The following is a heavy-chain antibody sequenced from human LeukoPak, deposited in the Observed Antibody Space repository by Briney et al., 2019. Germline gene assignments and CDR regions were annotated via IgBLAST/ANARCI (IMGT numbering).Heavy chain of an antibody. J-gene: IGHJ5*02. CDR3: AREGYYGSGSHNWFDP. CDR1: GYTFTSYY. V-gene: IGHV1-46*01. D-gene: IGHD3-10*01. Sequence: ASVKVSCKASGYTFTSYYMHGVRQAPGQGLEWMGIISPSGASTTYAQNFQGRVTMTRDMSTSTLYMELSSLKSEDTAVYYCAREGYYGSGSHNWFDPWGQGTLVTVSS. CDR2: ISPSGAST.